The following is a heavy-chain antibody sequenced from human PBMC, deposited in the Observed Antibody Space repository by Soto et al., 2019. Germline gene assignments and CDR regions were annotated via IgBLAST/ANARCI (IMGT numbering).Heavy chain of an antibody. V-gene: IGHV3-30*18. CDR2: ISYDGSNK. Sequence: WSLRLTCSASVFPCSSDGMHWLRQAPGKGLEWVAVISYDGSNKYYADSVKGRFTISRDNSKNTLYLQMNSLRAEDTAVYYCAKCIWELTPVAEAFDIWGQGTMVTVS. CDR3: AKCIWELTPVAEAFDI. CDR1: VFPCSSDG. J-gene: IGHJ3*02. D-gene: IGHD1-26*01.